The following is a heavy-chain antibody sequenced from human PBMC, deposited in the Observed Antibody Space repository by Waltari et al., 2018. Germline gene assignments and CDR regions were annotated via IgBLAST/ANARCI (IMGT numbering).Heavy chain of an antibody. V-gene: IGHV1-69*12. CDR1: GGTFSSYA. J-gene: IGHJ4*02. CDR3: ARDYYDSSGYSEPCFDY. Sequence: QVQLVQSGAEVKKPGSSVKVSCKASGGTFSSYAISWVRQAPGQGLEWMGGIIPIFGTENDAQKFQGRVTITADESTSTAYMELSSLRSEDTAVYYCARDYYDSSGYSEPCFDYWGQGTLVTVSS. CDR2: IIPIFGTE. D-gene: IGHD3-22*01.